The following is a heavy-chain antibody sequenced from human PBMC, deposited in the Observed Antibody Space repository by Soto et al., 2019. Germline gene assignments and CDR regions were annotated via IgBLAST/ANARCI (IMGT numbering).Heavy chain of an antibody. J-gene: IGHJ4*02. CDR3: AKRTYDSSGYPSGFDY. D-gene: IGHD3-22*01. CDR1: GYRFTSYW. CDR2: IAPSDSYT. V-gene: IGHV5-10-1*01. Sequence: PGESLKISCKGSGYRFTSYWISWVRHLPGKGQEWMGRIAPSDSYTNYSPSFQGHVAISADKSISNAYLQWSTLKASDTAMYYCAKRTYDSSGYPSGFDYWGQGTLVTVSS.